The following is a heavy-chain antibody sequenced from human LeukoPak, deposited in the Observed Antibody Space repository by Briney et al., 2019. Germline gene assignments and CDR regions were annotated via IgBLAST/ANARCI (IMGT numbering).Heavy chain of an antibody. CDR2: IYPGDSDT. CDR1: GYSFTSYW. J-gene: IGHJ3*02. D-gene: IGHD2-21*02. V-gene: IGHV5-51*01. Sequence: GEFLKISCKGSGYSFTSYWIGWVRQVPGKGLEWMGIIYPGDSDTRYSPSFQGQVTISADKSISTAYLQWSSLKASDTAMYYCARHSYCGGDCYDAFDIWGQGTMVTVSS. CDR3: ARHSYCGGDCYDAFDI.